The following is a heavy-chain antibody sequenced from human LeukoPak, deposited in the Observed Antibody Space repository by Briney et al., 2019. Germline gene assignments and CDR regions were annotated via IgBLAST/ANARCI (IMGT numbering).Heavy chain of an antibody. D-gene: IGHD1-26*01. CDR1: GGSISSSSYY. CDR3: ARRASYSGTYFPPFDY. CDR2: IYYSGST. Sequence: PETLSLTCTVSGGSISSSSYYWGRIRQPPGTGLEWIGTIYYSGSTYYNPSLKSRVTISVDTSKNQFSLKLSSVTAADTAVYYCARRASYSGTYFPPFDYWGQGTLVTVSS. V-gene: IGHV4-39*01. J-gene: IGHJ4*02.